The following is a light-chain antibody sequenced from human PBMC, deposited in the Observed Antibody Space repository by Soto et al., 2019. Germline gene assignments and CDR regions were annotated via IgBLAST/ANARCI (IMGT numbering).Light chain of an antibody. V-gene: IGKV3-11*01. Sequence: ESVLTQSPVTLSLSPGERATLSCRASQSVRTYLAWYQVKPGQAPRLLIYGASTRATGFPARFSGSGSGTEFTLTISSLEPEDFAVYYCQQRSNWPPWTFGQGTKVDIK. CDR2: GAS. CDR3: QQRSNWPPWT. CDR1: QSVRTY. J-gene: IGKJ1*01.